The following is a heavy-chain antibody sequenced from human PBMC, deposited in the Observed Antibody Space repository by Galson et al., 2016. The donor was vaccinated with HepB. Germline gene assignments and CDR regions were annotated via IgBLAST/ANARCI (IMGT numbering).Heavy chain of an antibody. J-gene: IGHJ4*02. CDR1: GGSITSYTHY. CDR3: VGHRGNGYFHAY. D-gene: IGHD5-18*01. CDR2: IYHTGDT. V-gene: IGHV4-39*01. Sequence: SETLSLTCTVSGGSITSYTHYWGWIRQPPGKGLEWIGSIYHTGDTFYKTSLRSRVTISVDTSKNQFSLNLNSVTAADTAVYYCVGHRGNGYFHAYWGQGTLVIVSS.